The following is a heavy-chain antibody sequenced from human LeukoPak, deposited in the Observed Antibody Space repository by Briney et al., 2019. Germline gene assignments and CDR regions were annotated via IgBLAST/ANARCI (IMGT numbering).Heavy chain of an antibody. J-gene: IGHJ5*02. CDR2: ISAYNGNT. V-gene: IGHV1-18*01. D-gene: IGHD3-9*01. CDR1: GYTFTSYG. Sequence: GASVKVSCKASGYTFTSYGISWVRQAPGQGLEWMGWISAYNGNTNYAQKLQGRVTMTTDTSTSTAYMELTSLRSDDTAVYYCARGTRDDILPGSGFDPWGQGTLVTVSS. CDR3: ARGTRDDILPGSGFDP.